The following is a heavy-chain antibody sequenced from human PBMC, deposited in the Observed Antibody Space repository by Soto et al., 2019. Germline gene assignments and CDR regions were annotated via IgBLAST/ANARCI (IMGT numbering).Heavy chain of an antibody. J-gene: IGHJ4*02. CDR2: IYHSGST. CDR1: GCSIRSSNW. Sequence: SETLSLTCAVSGCSIRSSNWWSWVRQPPGKGLEWIGEIYHSGSTNYNPSLKSRVTISVDKSKNQFSLRLSSVTAADTAVYYCARDNWRRESLFWGQGTLVTVSS. V-gene: IGHV4-4*02. CDR3: ARDNWRRESLF. D-gene: IGHD3-3*01.